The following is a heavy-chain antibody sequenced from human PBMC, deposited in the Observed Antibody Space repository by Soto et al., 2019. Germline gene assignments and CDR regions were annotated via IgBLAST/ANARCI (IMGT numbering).Heavy chain of an antibody. Sequence: SETLSLTCPVSGGSISSYYWSWIRQPPGKGLEWIGYIYYSGSTNYNPSLKSRVTISVDTSKNQFPLKLSSVTAADTAVYYCGRYGGSGYDDTGFDYWGQGTLVTVSS. V-gene: IGHV4-59*01. CDR3: GRYGGSGYDDTGFDY. J-gene: IGHJ4*02. CDR2: IYYSGST. D-gene: IGHD5-12*01. CDR1: GGSISSYY.